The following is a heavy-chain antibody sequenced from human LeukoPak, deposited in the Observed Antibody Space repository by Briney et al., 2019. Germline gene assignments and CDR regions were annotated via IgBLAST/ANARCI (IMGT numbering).Heavy chain of an antibody. CDR2: INYSGST. CDR1: GGSISSSSYY. V-gene: IGHV4-39*01. D-gene: IGHD3-10*01. Sequence: SETLSLTCTVSGGSISSSSYYWGWIRQPPGKGLEWIGSINYSGSTYYNPSLKSRVTISVDTSKNQFSLKLGSVTAADTAVYYCARLNYGIGDYWGQGTLVTGSS. CDR3: ARLNYGIGDY. J-gene: IGHJ4*02.